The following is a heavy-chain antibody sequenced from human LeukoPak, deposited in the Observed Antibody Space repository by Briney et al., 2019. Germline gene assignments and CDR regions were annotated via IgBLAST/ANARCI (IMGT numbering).Heavy chain of an antibody. CDR1: GFTFSSYW. D-gene: IGHD1-26*01. V-gene: IGHV3-7*01. CDR2: IKKDGSEK. J-gene: IGHJ6*03. Sequence: GGSLRLSCAASGFTFSSYWISWVRQAPGKGLEWVANIKKDGSEKYYVDSVKGRFTISRDNAKNSLYLQTNSLRAEDTAVYYCARTSGSYYLYYYYYMDVWGKGTTVTVSS. CDR3: ARTSGSYYLYYYYYMDV.